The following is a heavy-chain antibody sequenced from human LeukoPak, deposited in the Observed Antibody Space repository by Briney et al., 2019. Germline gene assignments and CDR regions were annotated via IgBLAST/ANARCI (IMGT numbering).Heavy chain of an antibody. J-gene: IGHJ4*02. D-gene: IGHD2-8*01. CDR1: GFIFSNYA. V-gene: IGHV3-48*03. CDR2: ISSSGSTI. CDR3: ARHPNPWVPAATRYCTNGVCPDFDY. Sequence: PGGSLRLSCATSGFIFSNYAIHWVRQAPGKGLEWVSYISSSGSTIYYADSVKGRFTISRDNAKNSLYLQMNSLRAEDTAVYYCARHPNPWVPAATRYCTNGVCPDFDYWGQGTLVTVSS.